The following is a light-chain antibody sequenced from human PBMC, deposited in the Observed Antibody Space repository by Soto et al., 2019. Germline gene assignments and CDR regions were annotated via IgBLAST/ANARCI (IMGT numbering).Light chain of an antibody. CDR1: QSIYTY. CDR3: QQTYIMFT. CDR2: AAS. J-gene: IGKJ3*01. V-gene: IGKV1-39*01. Sequence: DIRMTQSPSSLSASVGDRVTITCRASQSIYTYLSWFQQKPGKAPNLLIYAASTLQSGVPSRFSGSGSGTDFTLTISSLQPEDFATYYCQQTYIMFTFGPGTKVDIK.